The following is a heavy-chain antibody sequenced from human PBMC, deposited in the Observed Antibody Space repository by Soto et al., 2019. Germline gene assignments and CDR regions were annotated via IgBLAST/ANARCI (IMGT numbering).Heavy chain of an antibody. CDR2: ISYDGSNK. V-gene: IGHV3-30-3*01. CDR1: GFTFSSYA. J-gene: IGHJ6*02. Sequence: QVQLVESGGGVVQPGRSLRLSCAASGFTFSSYAMHWVRQAPGKGLEWVAVISYDGSNKYYADSVKGRFTSSRDNSKNTLYLEMNSLRAEDTSVYYCARASADYDYGMDVWGQGTTVTVSS. CDR3: ARASADYDYGMDV.